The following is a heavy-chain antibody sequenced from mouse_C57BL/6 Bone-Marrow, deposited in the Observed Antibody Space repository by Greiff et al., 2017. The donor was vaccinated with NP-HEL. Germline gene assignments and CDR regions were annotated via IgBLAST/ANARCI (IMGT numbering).Heavy chain of an antibody. CDR2: SRNKANDYTT. Sequence: EVNVVESGGGLVQSGRSLRLSCATSGFTFSDFYMEWVRQAPGKGLEWIAASRNKANDYTTEYSASVKGRFIVSRDTSQSILYLQMNALRAEDTAIYYCAKDALRPSVGAKDYWGPGTSVTVSS. J-gene: IGHJ4*01. D-gene: IGHD1-1*01. CDR1: GFTFSDFY. V-gene: IGHV7-1*01. CDR3: AKDALRPSVGAKDY.